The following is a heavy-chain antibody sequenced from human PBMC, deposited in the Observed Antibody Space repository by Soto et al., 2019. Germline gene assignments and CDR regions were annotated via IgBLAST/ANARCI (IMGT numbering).Heavy chain of an antibody. CDR3: ARDPGAADY. V-gene: IGHV3-66*01. D-gene: IGHD7-27*01. CDR1: GFTGSTKY. CDR2: IYSGGST. J-gene: IGHJ4*02. Sequence: EVQLVESGGGLVQPGGSLRLSCAASGFTGSTKYMSWVRQAPGKGLEWVSVIYSGGSTFYADSVRGRFTISRDNSKNTVNLQMNSLRAEDTAVYYCARDPGAADYWGQGTLVTVSS.